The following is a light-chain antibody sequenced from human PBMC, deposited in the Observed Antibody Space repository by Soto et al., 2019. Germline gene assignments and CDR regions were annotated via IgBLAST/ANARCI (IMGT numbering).Light chain of an antibody. CDR3: QQSYSTPLT. Sequence: DIQMTQSPSSLSAFVGDRVTITCRASQSISNYLNWVQHTPGKAPKLLIHAASGLQSGVPPRFSGSGSGTDFTLTISNLQPEDFATYYCQQSYSTPLTFGGGTKVEIK. J-gene: IGKJ4*01. CDR2: AAS. CDR1: QSISNY. V-gene: IGKV1-39*01.